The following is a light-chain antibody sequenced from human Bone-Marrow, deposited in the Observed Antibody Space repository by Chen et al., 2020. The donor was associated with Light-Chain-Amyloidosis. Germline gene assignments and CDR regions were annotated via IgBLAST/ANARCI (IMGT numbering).Light chain of an antibody. J-gene: IGKJ4*01. CDR1: QTISSNY. CDR2: GSS. CDR3: QQYCTSPLT. Sequence: EIVLTQSPGTLSLSPGEGANLSCRASQTISSNYLTWYQQKFGQAPRLLIYGSSSRATGIPDRFTVRGSGTDFTLTINRLEPEDYAMYYCQQYCTSPLTFGGGTKVGIK. V-gene: IGKV3-20*01.